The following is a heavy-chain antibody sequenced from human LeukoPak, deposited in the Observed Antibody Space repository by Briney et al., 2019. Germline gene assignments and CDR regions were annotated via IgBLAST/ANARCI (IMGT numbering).Heavy chain of an antibody. D-gene: IGHD3-16*02. CDR3: AREARLRLGELSLLDY. V-gene: IGHV3-21*01. CDR2: ISSSSSYI. J-gene: IGHJ4*02. CDR1: GSTFSSYS. Sequence: GGSLRLSCAVSGSTFSSYSMNWVRQAPGKGLEWVSSISSSSSYIYYADSVKGRFTISRDNAKNSLYLQMNSLRAEDTAVYYCAREARLRLGELSLLDYWGQGTLVTVSS.